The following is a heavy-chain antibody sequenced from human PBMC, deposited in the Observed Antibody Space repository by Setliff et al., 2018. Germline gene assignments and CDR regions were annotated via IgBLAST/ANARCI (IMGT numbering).Heavy chain of an antibody. Sequence: GASVKVSCKASGYTFAGYYLHWVRQAPGQGLQWMGWINPNTGETDYAPRFQGRVTMTRDTSLSTAYTEVRSLRSDDTAVYYCARVLFGDLFSWFDPWGQGTLVTVSS. V-gene: IGHV1-2*02. CDR1: GYTFAGYY. CDR2: INPNTGET. D-gene: IGHD3-10*02. J-gene: IGHJ5*02. CDR3: ARVLFGDLFSWFDP.